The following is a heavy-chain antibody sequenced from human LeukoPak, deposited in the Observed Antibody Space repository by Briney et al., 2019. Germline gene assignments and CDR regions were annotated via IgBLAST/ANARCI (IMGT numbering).Heavy chain of an antibody. CDR1: GGSFSGYY. Sequence: PSETLSLTCAVYGGSFSGYYWSWIRQPPGKGLEWVGEINHSGSTNYNPSLKSRVTISVDTSKNQFSLKLSSVTAADTAVYYCARESYGSGSRRFDYWGQGTLVTVSS. CDR3: ARESYGSGSRRFDY. CDR2: INHSGST. V-gene: IGHV4-34*01. D-gene: IGHD3-10*01. J-gene: IGHJ4*02.